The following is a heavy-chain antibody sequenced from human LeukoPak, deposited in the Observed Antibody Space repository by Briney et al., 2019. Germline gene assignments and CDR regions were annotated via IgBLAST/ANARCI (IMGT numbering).Heavy chain of an antibody. CDR3: ARDFATTVILQWFDP. Sequence: SETLSLTCAVSGGSVSSGGYSWSWIRQPPGKGLEWIGYIYDSGSTYYNPSLKSRATISVDTSKNQFSLKVYFVTAADTAVYYCARDFATTVILQWFDPWGQGTLVTVSS. D-gene: IGHD4-17*01. J-gene: IGHJ5*02. V-gene: IGHV4-30-2*01. CDR2: IYDSGST. CDR1: GGSVSSGGYS.